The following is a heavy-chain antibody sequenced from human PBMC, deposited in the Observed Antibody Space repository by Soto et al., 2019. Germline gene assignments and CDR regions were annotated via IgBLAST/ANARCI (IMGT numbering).Heavy chain of an antibody. J-gene: IGHJ6*03. CDR3: ARRGRLDYYMDV. D-gene: IGHD3-9*01. Sequence: SETLSLTCTVSGGSISSSSYYWGWIRQPPGKGLEWIGSIYYSGSTYYNPSLKSRVTISVDTSKNQFSLKLSSVTAADTAVYYCARRGRLDYYMDVWGKGTTVTVSS. CDR2: IYYSGST. CDR1: GGSISSSSYY. V-gene: IGHV4-39*01.